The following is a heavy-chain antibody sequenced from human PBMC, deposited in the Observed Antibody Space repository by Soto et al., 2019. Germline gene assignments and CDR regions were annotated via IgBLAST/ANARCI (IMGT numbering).Heavy chain of an antibody. D-gene: IGHD3-9*01. J-gene: IGHJ4*02. V-gene: IGHV1-3*01. Sequence: QVQPVQSGAEVKKPGASVKVSCKASGYTFTSYAMHWVRQAPGQRLEWMGWINAGNGNTKYSQKFQGRVTITRDTSASTAYMELSRLRSEDTTVYYCARSTGYYFIDYWGQGTLVTVSS. CDR2: INAGNGNT. CDR3: ARSTGYYFIDY. CDR1: GYTFTSYA.